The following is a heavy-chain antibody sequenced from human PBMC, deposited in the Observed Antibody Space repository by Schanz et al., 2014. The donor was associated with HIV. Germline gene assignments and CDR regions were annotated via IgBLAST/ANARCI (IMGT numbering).Heavy chain of an antibody. CDR3: ARTDYDILTGYSLGYYGMDV. CDR1: GYTFTSYY. D-gene: IGHD3-9*01. V-gene: IGHV1-46*01. J-gene: IGHJ6*02. Sequence: QVQLVQSGAEVKKPGASVKVSCKASGYTFTSYYMHWVRQAPGQGLEWMGIINPSGGSTTYAQKFQGRVTMTRDTSTSTAYMELRSLRSDDTAVYYCARTDYDILTGYSLGYYGMDVWGQGTTVTVSS. CDR2: INPSGGST.